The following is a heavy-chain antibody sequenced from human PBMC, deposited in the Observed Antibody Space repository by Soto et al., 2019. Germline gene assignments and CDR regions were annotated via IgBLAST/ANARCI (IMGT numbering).Heavy chain of an antibody. J-gene: IGHJ5*02. CDR1: GGTFSSYA. V-gene: IGHV1-2*04. Sequence: ASVKVSCKASGGTFSSYAISWVRQAPGQGLEWMGWINPNSGGTNYAQKFQGWVTMTRDTSISTAYMELSRLRSDDTAVYYCARDPYCSSTSCRGWFDPWGQGTLVTVSS. CDR3: ARDPYCSSTSCRGWFDP. CDR2: INPNSGGT. D-gene: IGHD2-2*01.